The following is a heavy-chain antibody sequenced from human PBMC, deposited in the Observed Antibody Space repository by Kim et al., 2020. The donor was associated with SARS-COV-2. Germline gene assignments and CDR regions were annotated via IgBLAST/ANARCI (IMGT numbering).Heavy chain of an antibody. Sequence: DSVKGRFTISRDNSKNTLYLQMNSLRAEDTAVYYCARDEGSGYSLNGIDYWGLGTLVTVSS. J-gene: IGHJ4*02. CDR3: ARDEGSGYSLNGIDY. D-gene: IGHD3-3*01. V-gene: IGHV3-23*01.